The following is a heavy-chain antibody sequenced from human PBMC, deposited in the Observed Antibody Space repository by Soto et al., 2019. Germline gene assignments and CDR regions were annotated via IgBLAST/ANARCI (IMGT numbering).Heavy chain of an antibody. CDR3: ARDGITIFGVVFDP. D-gene: IGHD3-3*01. CDR2: IIPIFGTA. J-gene: IGHJ5*02. CDR1: GGTFSSYA. Sequence: QVQLVQSGAEVKKPGSSVKVSCKASGGTFSSYAISWVRQAPGQGLEWMGGIIPIFGTANYAQKFQGRVTITADESTSTADMELGSVRAEERGVYYCARDGITIFGVVFDPWGQGTLVTFSS. V-gene: IGHV1-69*12.